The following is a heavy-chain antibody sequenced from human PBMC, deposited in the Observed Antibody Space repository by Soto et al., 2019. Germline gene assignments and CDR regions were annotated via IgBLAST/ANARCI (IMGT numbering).Heavy chain of an antibody. Sequence: EVQLVESGGGLVKPGGSLRLSCSASGFSFSSHSLNWVRQAPGKGLEWVSSIGDSSTYIYYADSVKGRFTISRDNVRNSLFLQMNSRRAEDTAVYYCARDQRYLRQGYSDYWGQGTLVTVSS. CDR1: GFSFSSHS. D-gene: IGHD4-4*01. J-gene: IGHJ4*02. CDR3: ARDQRYLRQGYSDY. V-gene: IGHV3-21*01. CDR2: IGDSSTYI.